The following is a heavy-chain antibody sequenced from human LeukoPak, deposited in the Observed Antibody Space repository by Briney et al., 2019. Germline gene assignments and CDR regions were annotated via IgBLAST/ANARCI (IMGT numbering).Heavy chain of an antibody. CDR3: ARDQGWYSSGWYLGYYYYYMDV. J-gene: IGHJ6*03. Sequence: PSETLSLTCTVSGGSISSGSYYWSWIRQPAGKGLEWIGRIYTSGSTNYNPSLKSRVTISVDTSKNQFSLKLSSVTAADTAVYYCARDQGWYSSGWYLGYYYYYMDVWGKGTTVTISS. CDR2: IYTSGST. V-gene: IGHV4-61*02. CDR1: GGSISSGSYY. D-gene: IGHD6-19*01.